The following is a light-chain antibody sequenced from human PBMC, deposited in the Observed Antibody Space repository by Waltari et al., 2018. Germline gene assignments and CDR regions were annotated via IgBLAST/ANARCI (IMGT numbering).Light chain of an antibody. CDR2: GAS. CDR3: QQYGSSPRT. J-gene: IGKJ1*01. Sequence: EIVLTQSPGTLSWSPGESATLSCRARQSVSSSYLAWYQQKPGQAPRLLIYGASSRATGLPDRFSGSGSGTDFTLTISRLEPEDFAVYYCQQYGSSPRTFGQGTKVEIK. CDR1: QSVSSSY. V-gene: IGKV3-20*01.